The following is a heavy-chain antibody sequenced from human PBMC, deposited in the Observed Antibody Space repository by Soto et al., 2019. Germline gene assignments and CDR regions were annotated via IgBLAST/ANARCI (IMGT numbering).Heavy chain of an antibody. J-gene: IGHJ4*02. CDR1: GDSVSSTRAT. CDR3: GRLVGNSWIDY. CDR2: TYYRSKWYH. D-gene: IGHD6-13*01. Sequence: VQLQQSGPGLVKPSQTLSLTCAISGDSVSSTRATWNWFRQSPSRGLEWLGRTYYRSKWYHVYADSLKGRGPINPDTSQNQFSLHLTSVTPEDTAVYYCGRLVGNSWIDYWGQGTLVTVSS. V-gene: IGHV6-1*01.